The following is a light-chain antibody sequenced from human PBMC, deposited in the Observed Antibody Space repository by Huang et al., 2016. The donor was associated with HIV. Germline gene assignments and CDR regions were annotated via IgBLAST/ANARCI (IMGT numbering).Light chain of an antibody. CDR1: QSFSNT. CDR2: GAS. CDR3: QQYNNWPRS. V-gene: IGKV3-15*01. J-gene: IGKJ1*01. Sequence: DIVMTQSPATLSVSPGERATLSCWASQSFSNTLAWYQPQPGQAPRLLIYGASTRATGIPARLSRTGSGTEFTLTIISLHSEDFAVYYCQQYNNWPRSFGQGTKVEIK.